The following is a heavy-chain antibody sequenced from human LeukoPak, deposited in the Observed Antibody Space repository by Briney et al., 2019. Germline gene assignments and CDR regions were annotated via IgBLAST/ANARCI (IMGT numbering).Heavy chain of an antibody. CDR1: VFSLSASGVT. J-gene: IGHJ4*02. Sequence: SGPTLVNPTQTLRLTCTFSVFSLSASGVTVGWIRQPPGKALEWLALIYWNDDKRYSPSLKSWLTITKDTSKNHVVLTMTNMDPVDTATYFWPRQSNYYDSRGYYLTYLDYWGQGTLVTVSS. D-gene: IGHD3-22*01. CDR2: IYWNDDK. CDR3: PRQSNYYDSRGYYLTYLDY. V-gene: IGHV2-5*01.